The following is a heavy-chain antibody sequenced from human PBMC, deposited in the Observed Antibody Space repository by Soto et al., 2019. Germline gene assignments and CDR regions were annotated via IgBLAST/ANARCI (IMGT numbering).Heavy chain of an antibody. V-gene: IGHV2-5*02. Sequence: QITLKESGPTLVKPTQTLTLTCTFSGLSLSTIGEGVGWIRQPPGKALEWLALVYWDDDKRYSPSLKSRLTTTKDTSVNQVVLTMTNMAPVDTATYYCVQTRCGGDCLQSYSSHSYYGLDVWGQGNTVTVSS. CDR2: VYWDDDK. D-gene: IGHD2-21*02. CDR1: GLSLSTIGEG. CDR3: VQTRCGGDCLQSYSSHSYYGLDV. J-gene: IGHJ6*02.